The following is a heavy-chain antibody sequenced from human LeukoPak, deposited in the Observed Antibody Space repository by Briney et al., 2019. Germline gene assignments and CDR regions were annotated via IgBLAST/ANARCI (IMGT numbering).Heavy chain of an antibody. Sequence: SETLSLTCTVSGGSISGSGYYWGWIRQPPGKGLECIGSIYYSGSTYYNPSLKSRVTISVDSSKNQFSLRLSSVTAADTAVYYCARRGSGYRDAFDIWGRGTMLTVSS. CDR1: GGSISGSGYY. D-gene: IGHD3-3*01. CDR2: IYYSGST. J-gene: IGHJ3*02. V-gene: IGHV4-39*01. CDR3: ARRGSGYRDAFDI.